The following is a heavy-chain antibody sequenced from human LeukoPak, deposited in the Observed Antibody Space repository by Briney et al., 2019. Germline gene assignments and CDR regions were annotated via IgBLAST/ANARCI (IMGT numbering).Heavy chain of an antibody. CDR1: GYTFTGYY. J-gene: IGHJ4*02. D-gene: IGHD6-13*01. CDR3: ASLGIAAAGRDY. CDR2: INPNSGGT. V-gene: IGHV1-2*02. Sequence: ASVKVSCKASGYTFTGYYMHWVRQAPGQGLEWMGWINPNSGGTSYAQKFQGRVTMTRDTSISTAYMELSRLRSDDTAVYYCASLGIAAAGRDYWGQGTLVTVSS.